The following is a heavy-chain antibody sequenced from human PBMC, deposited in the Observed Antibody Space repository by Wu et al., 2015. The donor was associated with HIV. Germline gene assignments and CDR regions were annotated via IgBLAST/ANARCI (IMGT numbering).Heavy chain of an antibody. CDR3: AREYSSSWYGSYTYKGDAFDI. CDR2: ISAYNGNT. D-gene: IGHD6-13*01. J-gene: IGHJ3*02. V-gene: IGHV1-18*01. Sequence: QVQLVQSGAEVKKPGASVKVSCKASGYTFTSYGISWVRQAPGQGLEWMGWISAYNGNTNYAQKLQGRVTMTTDTSTSTAYMELRSLRSDDTAVYYCAREYSSSWYGSYTYKGDAFDIWGQGTMVTVSS. CDR1: GYTFTSYG.